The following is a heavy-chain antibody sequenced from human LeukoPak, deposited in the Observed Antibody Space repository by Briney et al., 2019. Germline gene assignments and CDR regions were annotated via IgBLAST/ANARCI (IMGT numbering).Heavy chain of an antibody. CDR2: IYHSGYT. V-gene: IGHV4-34*01. CDR1: GVSVSGYY. CDR3: ARMRCGHTDNICHNY. J-gene: IGHJ4*02. D-gene: IGHD2-21*01. Sequence: SETLSLTCAVHGVSVSGYYWSWIRQSPGKGLEWIGEIYHSGYTNYNPSLKRRVTISAATSENQLSLRLTSVTAADTAVYYCARMRCGHTDNICHNYRGKGTLVTVSS.